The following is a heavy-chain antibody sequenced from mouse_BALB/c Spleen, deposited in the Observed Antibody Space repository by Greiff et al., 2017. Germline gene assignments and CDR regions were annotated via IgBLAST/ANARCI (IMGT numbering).Heavy chain of an antibody. CDR1: GYSITSDYA. CDR2: ISYSGST. V-gene: IGHV3-2*02. Sequence: DVQLQESGPGLVKPSQSLSLTCTVTGYSITSDYAWNWIRQFPGNKLEWMGYISYSGSTSYDPSLKSRISITRDTSKNQFFLQLNSVTTEDTATYYCARRGPFAYWGQGTLVTVSA. CDR3: ARRGPFAY. J-gene: IGHJ3*01.